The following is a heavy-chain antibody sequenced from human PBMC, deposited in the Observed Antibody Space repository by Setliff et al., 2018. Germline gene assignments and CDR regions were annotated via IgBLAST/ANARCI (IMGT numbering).Heavy chain of an antibody. CDR2: LSSANNYI. D-gene: IGHD6-25*01. V-gene: IGHV3-21*01. Sequence: PGGSLRLSCEASGFAFASYNMIWVRQAPGKGLEWVSSLSSANNYIVYADSVKGRFTISRDNARNSLYLQMNSLRGDDAAVYYCARSAANGGHDPFDIWGQGTMVTVSS. J-gene: IGHJ3*02. CDR3: ARSAANGGHDPFDI. CDR1: GFAFASYN.